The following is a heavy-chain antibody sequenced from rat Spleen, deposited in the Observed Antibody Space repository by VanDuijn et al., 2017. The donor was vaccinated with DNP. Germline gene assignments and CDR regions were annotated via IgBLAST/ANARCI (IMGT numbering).Heavy chain of an antibody. D-gene: IGHD4-3*01. Sequence: EVQLVESGGDLVQPGRSLKISCAASGFIFSDYDMAWVRQAPTKGLEWVASITIGGGNTYYRDSVKDRFTISRDNAKSTLYLQMDSLRSEDTATYYCAKRGDGYTSYNWFASWGQGTLVTVSS. V-gene: IGHV5S23*01. CDR1: GFIFSDYD. CDR3: AKRGDGYTSYNWFAS. J-gene: IGHJ3*01. CDR2: ITIGGGNT.